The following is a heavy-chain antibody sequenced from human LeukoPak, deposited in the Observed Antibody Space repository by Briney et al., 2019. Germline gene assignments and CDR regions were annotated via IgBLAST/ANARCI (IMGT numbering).Heavy chain of an antibody. CDR3: ARALLSSSFDYYYYYYMDV. D-gene: IGHD6-13*01. CDR1: GYTFTGYY. Sequence: ASVKVSCKASGYTFTGYYIHRVRQAPGQGLEWMGGIIPIFGTANYAQKFQGRVTITADESTSTAYMELSSLRSEDTAVYYCARALLSSSFDYYYYYYMDVWGKGTTVTVSS. J-gene: IGHJ6*03. CDR2: IIPIFGTA. V-gene: IGHV1-69*13.